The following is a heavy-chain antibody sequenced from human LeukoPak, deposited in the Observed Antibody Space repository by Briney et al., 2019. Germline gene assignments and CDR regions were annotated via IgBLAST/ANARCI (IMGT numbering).Heavy chain of an antibody. D-gene: IGHD2-2*01. CDR2: IYHSGST. V-gene: IGHV4-30-2*01. CDR1: GGSISSGGYY. J-gene: IGHJ5*02. CDR3: ARDGGTKRWYQLLDCWFDP. Sequence: SQTLSLTCTVSGGSISSGGYYWSWIRQPPGKGLEWIGYIYHSGSTYYNPSLKSRVTISVDRSKNQFSLKLSSVTAADTAVYYCARDGGTKRWYQLLDCWFDPWGQGTLVTVSS.